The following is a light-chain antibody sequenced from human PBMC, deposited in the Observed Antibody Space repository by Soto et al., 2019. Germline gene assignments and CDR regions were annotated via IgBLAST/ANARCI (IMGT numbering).Light chain of an antibody. CDR1: QSVSSY. V-gene: IGKV3-11*01. CDR2: DAS. Sequence: EIVLTQSPATLSLSPGERATLSCRASQSVSSYLAWYQQKPGQAPRLLIYDASNRATGIPARFSGSGSGTDVTLTISSLEPDDFAVYYCQQRSNCPLTFGGGTKVEIK. CDR3: QQRSNCPLT. J-gene: IGKJ4*01.